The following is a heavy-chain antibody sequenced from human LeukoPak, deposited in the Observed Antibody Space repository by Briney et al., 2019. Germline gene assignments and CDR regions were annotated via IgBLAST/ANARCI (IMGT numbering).Heavy chain of an antibody. D-gene: IGHD2-21*02. J-gene: IGHJ4*02. CDR3: ALTYSLVVTSYFDY. V-gene: IGHV2-5*02. CDR1: GFSLSTSGVG. CDR2: IYWDDDK. Sequence: SGPTLVNPTQTLTLTCTFSGFSLSTSGVGVGWIRQPPGKALEWLALIYWDDDKRYSPSLKSRLTITKDTPKNQVVLTITNMDPVDTATYYCALTYSLVVTSYFDYWGQGTLVTVSS.